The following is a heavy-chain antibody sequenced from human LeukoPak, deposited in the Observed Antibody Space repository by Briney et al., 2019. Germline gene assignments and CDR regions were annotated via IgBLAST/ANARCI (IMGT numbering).Heavy chain of an antibody. CDR3: AREESGISIFGVVIF. CDR2: ISHDGSNK. V-gene: IGHV3-30-3*01. Sequence: GGSLRLSCAASGFTFSSYWMHWVRQAPGKGLEWVAIISHDGSNKYYADSVKGRFTISRDNSKNTLYLQMNSLGAEDTAVYYCAREESGISIFGVVIFWGQGTLVTVSS. CDR1: GFTFSSYW. J-gene: IGHJ4*02. D-gene: IGHD3-3*01.